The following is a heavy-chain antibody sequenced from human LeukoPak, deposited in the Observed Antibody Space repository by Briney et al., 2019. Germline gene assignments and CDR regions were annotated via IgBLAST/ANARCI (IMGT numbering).Heavy chain of an antibody. CDR3: ARVTLKYSDRKGPNWFDP. CDR1: GFTVSNNY. Sequence: GGSLRLSCAASGFTVSNNYMTWVRQAPGKGLQWVSVIYGGGSTYYADSVKGRFTISRDSSKNTLYLQMNSLRVEDTAVYFCARVTLKYSDRKGPNWFDPWGQGTLVTVSS. J-gene: IGHJ5*02. D-gene: IGHD5-12*01. V-gene: IGHV3-66*01. CDR2: IYGGGST.